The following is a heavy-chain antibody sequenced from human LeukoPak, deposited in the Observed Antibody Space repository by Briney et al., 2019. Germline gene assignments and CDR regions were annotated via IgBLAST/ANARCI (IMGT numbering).Heavy chain of an antibody. J-gene: IGHJ4*02. D-gene: IGHD5-12*01. CDR3: AKDPTYYSGSYFDS. CDR2: ISGSAGET. V-gene: IGHV3-23*01. CDR1: GFTFSIMA. Sequence: GGSLRLSCAASGFTFSIMAINWVPKAQGKGLEGVSPISGSAGETYYADSLKGRFTISRDNSKNTLYLQMYNLRAEDTAVYYCAKDPTYYSGSYFDSWGQGTLVTVSS.